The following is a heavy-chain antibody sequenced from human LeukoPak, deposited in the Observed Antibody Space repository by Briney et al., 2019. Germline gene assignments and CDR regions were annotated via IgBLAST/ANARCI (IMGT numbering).Heavy chain of an antibody. CDR1: GFTFNNAW. J-gene: IGHJ4*02. CDR3: TTPFPRYYDSSGYCH. D-gene: IGHD3-22*01. Sequence: GGSLRLSCAASGFTFNNAWMSWVRQAPGKGLEWVGRIKSKTDGGRTDYAAPVKGRFTISRDDSKNTLFLQMNSLKTEDTAVYYCTTPFPRYYDSSGYCHWAQGTQVTVSS. V-gene: IGHV3-15*01. CDR2: IKSKTDGGRT.